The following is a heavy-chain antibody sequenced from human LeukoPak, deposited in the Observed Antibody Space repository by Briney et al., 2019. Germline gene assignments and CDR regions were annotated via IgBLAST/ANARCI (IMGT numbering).Heavy chain of an antibody. CDR1: GYTFTGYY. J-gene: IGHJ4*02. D-gene: IGHD6-19*01. CDR2: INPNSGGT. Sequence: ASVKVSCKASGYTFTGYYMHWVRQDLRQGLQWMGWINPNSGGTDYAQKFQGRVTMTRDTSISTAYMELSRLRSDDTAVYYCARARYSSGWYYFDYWGQGTLVTVSS. V-gene: IGHV1-2*02. CDR3: ARARYSSGWYYFDY.